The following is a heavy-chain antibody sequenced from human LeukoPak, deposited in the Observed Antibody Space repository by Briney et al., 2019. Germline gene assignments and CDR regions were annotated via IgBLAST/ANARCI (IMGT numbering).Heavy chain of an antibody. D-gene: IGHD2-2*01. CDR3: AKDQGSREAAAYYFDY. J-gene: IGHJ4*02. CDR1: GFTFSSYG. CDR2: IRYDGSNK. Sequence: GGSLRLSCAASGFTFSSYGMHWVRQAPSKGLEWVAFIRYDGSNKYYADSVKGRFTISRDNSKNTLYLQMNSLRAEDTAVYYCAKDQGSREAAAYYFDYWGQGTPVTVSS. V-gene: IGHV3-30*02.